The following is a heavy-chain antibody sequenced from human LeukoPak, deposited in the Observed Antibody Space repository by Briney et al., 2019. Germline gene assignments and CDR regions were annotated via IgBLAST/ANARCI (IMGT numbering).Heavy chain of an antibody. CDR1: GGSISSYY. V-gene: IGHV4-59*01. CDR2: IYYSGST. D-gene: IGHD2-2*02. Sequence: SETLSLTCTVSGGSISSYYWSRIRQPLGKGLEWIGYIYYSGSTNYNPSLKSRVTISVDTSKNQFSLKLSSVTAADTAVYYCARGRTYRNWFDPWGQGTLVTVSS. CDR3: ARGRTYRNWFDP. J-gene: IGHJ5*02.